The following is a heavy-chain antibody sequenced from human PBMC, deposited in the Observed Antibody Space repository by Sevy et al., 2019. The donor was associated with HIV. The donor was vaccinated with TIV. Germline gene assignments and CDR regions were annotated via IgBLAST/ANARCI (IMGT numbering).Heavy chain of an antibody. D-gene: IGHD3-9*01. V-gene: IGHV1-2*06. CDR2: INPKSGGT. Sequence: ASVKVSCKASGYTFTGYYMHWVRQAPGQGLEWMGRINPKSGGTNYAQKFQGRVTMTRDTSISTAYMELSRLRSDDTAVYYCARDRAYYDILTGYYSWFDPWGQGTLVTVSS. CDR3: ARDRAYYDILTGYYSWFDP. CDR1: GYTFTGYY. J-gene: IGHJ5*02.